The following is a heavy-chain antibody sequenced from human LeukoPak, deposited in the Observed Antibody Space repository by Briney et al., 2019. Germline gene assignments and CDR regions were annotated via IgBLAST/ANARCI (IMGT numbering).Heavy chain of an antibody. CDR1: GFTFSSYA. V-gene: IGHV3-23*01. Sequence: GRSLRLSCAASGFTFSSYAMSWVRQAPGKGLEWVSAISGSGGSTYYADSVKGRFTISRDNSKNTLYLQMNSLRAEDTAVYYCAKDSSLGSSWYRNYYGMDVWGKGTTVTVSS. CDR3: AKDSSLGSSWYRNYYGMDV. CDR2: ISGSGGST. D-gene: IGHD6-13*01. J-gene: IGHJ6*04.